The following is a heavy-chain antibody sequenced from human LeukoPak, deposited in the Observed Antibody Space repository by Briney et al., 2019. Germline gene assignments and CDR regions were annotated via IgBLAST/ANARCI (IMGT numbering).Heavy chain of an antibody. V-gene: IGHV3-9*01. Sequence: GGSLRLSCTVSGFTFDDYAMHWVRHTPGKGLEWVAGITWNRDNIGYGDSVKGRFTISRDNVKNVLYLQMNSLRPEDTALYYCAKDLSSAITSALVLDVRGQGTTV. D-gene: IGHD3-22*01. CDR2: ITWNRDNI. CDR1: GFTFDDYA. J-gene: IGHJ6*02. CDR3: AKDLSSAITSALVLDV.